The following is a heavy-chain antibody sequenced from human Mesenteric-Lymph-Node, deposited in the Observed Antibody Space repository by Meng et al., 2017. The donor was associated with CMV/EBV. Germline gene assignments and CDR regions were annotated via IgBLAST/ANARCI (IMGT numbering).Heavy chain of an antibody. CDR1: GFTFSRYT. J-gene: IGHJ4*02. D-gene: IGHD5-18*01. Sequence: GESLKISCAASGFTFSRYTLTWVRQAPGKGLEWVSSISDSSGYISYADSVKGRFTISRDNAKNSLYLQMNSLRAEDTAVYDCATLRDGYTYDWGQGTLVTVSS. V-gene: IGHV3-21*01. CDR3: ATLRDGYTYD. CDR2: ISDSSGYI.